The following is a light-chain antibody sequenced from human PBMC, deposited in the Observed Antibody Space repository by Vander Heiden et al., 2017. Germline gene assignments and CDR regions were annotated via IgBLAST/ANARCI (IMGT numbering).Light chain of an antibody. Sequence: QSVLTQPPSASGTPGQRVTISCSGSSSNIGSRTVNWYQHHQGTAPDLLIYSNNQRPSGVPDRISASKSGTSASLAVSGLQSEDEADYYCSAWDNSLNAWVFGGGTKLTVL. CDR3: SAWDNSLNAWV. J-gene: IGLJ3*02. CDR1: SSNIGSRT. CDR2: SNN. V-gene: IGLV1-44*01.